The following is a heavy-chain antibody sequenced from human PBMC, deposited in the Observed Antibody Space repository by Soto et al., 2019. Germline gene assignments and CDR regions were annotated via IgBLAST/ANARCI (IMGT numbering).Heavy chain of an antibody. CDR1: GGSISSYY. Sequence: SETLSLTCTVSGGSISSYYWSWIRQPPGKGLEWIGYIYYSGSTNYNPSLKSRVTISVDTSKNQFSLKLSSVTAADTAVYYCARVRYYYGMDVWGQGTTVTVSS. CDR3: ARVRYYYGMDV. V-gene: IGHV4-59*08. CDR2: IYYSGST. J-gene: IGHJ6*02.